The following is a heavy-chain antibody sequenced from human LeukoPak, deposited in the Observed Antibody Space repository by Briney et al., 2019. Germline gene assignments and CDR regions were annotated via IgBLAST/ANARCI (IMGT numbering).Heavy chain of an antibody. CDR2: ISGSGSYI. CDR3: ARGSGSSSWYNYFDY. J-gene: IGHJ4*02. CDR1: GVTFRSNN. D-gene: IGHD6-13*01. Sequence: GGSLRLSCATSGVTFRSNNMNWVRQAPGKGLEWVLSISGSGSYIFYADSVKGRFTISRDTAENSLYLQMNSLRAEDTAIYYCARGSGSSSWYNYFDYWGQGTLVTVSS. V-gene: IGHV3-21*01.